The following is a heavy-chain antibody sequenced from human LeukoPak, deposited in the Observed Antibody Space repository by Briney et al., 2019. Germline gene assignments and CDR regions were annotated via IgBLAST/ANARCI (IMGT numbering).Heavy chain of an antibody. V-gene: IGHV3-23*01. CDR2: ISGSGGST. CDR1: GFTFSSYA. Sequence: PGGSLRLSCAASGFTFSSYAMSWVCQAPGKGLEWVSAISGSGGSTYYADSVKGRFTISRDNSKNTLYLQMNSLRAEDTAVYYCANDRRGTAAGTGNWFDPWGQGTLVTVSS. CDR3: ANDRRGTAAGTGNWFDP. J-gene: IGHJ5*02. D-gene: IGHD6-13*01.